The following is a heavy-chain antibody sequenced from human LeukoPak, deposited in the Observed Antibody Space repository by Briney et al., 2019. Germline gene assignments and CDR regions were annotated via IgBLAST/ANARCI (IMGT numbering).Heavy chain of an antibody. V-gene: IGHV3-23*01. D-gene: IGHD3-10*01. CDR3: ARDRRTGYFDY. Sequence: GGSLRLSCAASGFTFSRFAMNWVRQAPGKGLEWVGIISNTGSIASFADSVKGRFTISRDNSKNTLYLQMNSLRAEDTAVYYCARDRRTGYFDYWGQGTLVTVSS. CDR1: GFTFSRFA. J-gene: IGHJ4*02. CDR2: ISNTGSIA.